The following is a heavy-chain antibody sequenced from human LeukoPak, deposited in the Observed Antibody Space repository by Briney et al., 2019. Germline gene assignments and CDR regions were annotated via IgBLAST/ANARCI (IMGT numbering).Heavy chain of an antibody. CDR3: ARKLRLGGNWFDP. D-gene: IGHD1-26*01. CDR1: GGTFTSYA. J-gene: IGHJ5*02. CDR2: IIPISGTT. V-gene: IGHV1-69*13. Sequence: SVKVSCXTSGGTFTSYAITWVRQAPGQGLEWMGKIIPISGTTNYAQKFQGRVTFTADESTSTAYMELSGLRSEDTALYYCARKLRLGGNWFDPWGQGTLVTVSS.